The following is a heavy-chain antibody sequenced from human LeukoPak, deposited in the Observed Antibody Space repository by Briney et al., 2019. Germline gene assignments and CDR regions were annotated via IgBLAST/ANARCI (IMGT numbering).Heavy chain of an antibody. J-gene: IGHJ4*02. V-gene: IGHV1-69*02. Sequence: SVKVSCKASGGTFSSYTISWVRQAPGQGLEWMGRIIPILGIANYAQKFQGRVTITADKSTSTAYMELSSLRSEDTAVYYCARAANPRHTGGSSEPPRRDFDYWGQGTLVTVSS. CDR3: ARAANPRHTGGSSEPPRRDFDY. CDR2: IIPILGIA. D-gene: IGHD4-23*01. CDR1: GGTFSSYT.